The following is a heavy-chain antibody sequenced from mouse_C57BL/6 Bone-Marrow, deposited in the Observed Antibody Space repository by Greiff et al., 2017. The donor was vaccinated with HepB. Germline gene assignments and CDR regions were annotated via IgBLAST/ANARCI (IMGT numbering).Heavy chain of an antibody. V-gene: IGHV1-59*01. D-gene: IGHD1-1*01. CDR1: GYSFTTYW. CDR2: IDPSDSET. CDR3: ARGVYYYGSPSVAY. J-gene: IGHJ3*01. Sequence: VQLQQSGPQLVWPGASVKVSCKASGYSFTTYWMHWVRPRPGQGLEWIGMIDPSDSETKLNHKFEDKATLTVDRSSSTVYVQLTRPTSEDSSIYYCARGVYYYGSPSVAYWGQGTLVTVSA.